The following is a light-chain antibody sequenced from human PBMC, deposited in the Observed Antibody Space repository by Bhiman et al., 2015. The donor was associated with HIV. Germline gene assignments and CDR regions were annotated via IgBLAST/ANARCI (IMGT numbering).Light chain of an antibody. V-gene: IGLV1-40*01. CDR2: GNN. Sequence: QSVLTQPPSVSGAPGQRVTISCIGSSSNIGAGYDVHWYQQLPGTAPKLLIYGNNNRPSGVPDRFSGSKSGTSASLAITGLQVEDEADYYCQSYDSSLSGLWIFGGGTKLTVL. CDR1: SSNIGAGYD. CDR3: QSYDSSLSGLWI. J-gene: IGLJ2*01.